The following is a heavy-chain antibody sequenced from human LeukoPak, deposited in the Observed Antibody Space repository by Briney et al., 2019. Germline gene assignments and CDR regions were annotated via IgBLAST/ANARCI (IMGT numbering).Heavy chain of an antibody. CDR1: GFTFDDYG. D-gene: IGHD6-13*01. V-gene: IGHV3-20*04. J-gene: IGHJ3*02. CDR2: ISWNGGST. CDR3: ARRLTSSWYFAFDI. Sequence: PGGSLRLSCAASGFTFDDYGMSWVRQAPGKGLEWVSGISWNGGSTGYADSVKGRFTISRDNAKNSLYLQMNSLRAEDTALYYCARRLTSSWYFAFDIWGQGTMVTVSS.